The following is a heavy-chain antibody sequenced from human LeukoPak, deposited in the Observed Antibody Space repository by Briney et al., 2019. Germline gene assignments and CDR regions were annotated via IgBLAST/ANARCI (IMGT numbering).Heavy chain of an antibody. V-gene: IGHV3-33*08. CDR3: ARDRDMTFDY. CDR1: GFTFSYYY. J-gene: IGHJ4*02. Sequence: PGGSLRLSRAASGFTFSYYYMSGVRQAPGKGLEWVAVIWYDGSNKYYADSVKGRFTISRDNSKNTLYLQMNSLRAEDTAVYYCARDRDMTFDYWGQGTLVTVSS. D-gene: IGHD2-15*01. CDR2: IWYDGSNK.